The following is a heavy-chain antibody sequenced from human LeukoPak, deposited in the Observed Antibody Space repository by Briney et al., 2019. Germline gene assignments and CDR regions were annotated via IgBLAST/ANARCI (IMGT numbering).Heavy chain of an antibody. CDR2: IYYTGST. CDR1: GGSFSGYY. Sequence: PSETLSLTCAVYGGSFSGYYWGCIRQPPGKGLEWIGYIYYTGSTYYNPSLKSRVTISVDTSKNQFSLKLSSVTAADTAVYYCARTLPRSISSWGQGTLVTVSS. J-gene: IGHJ5*02. CDR3: ARTLPRSISS. D-gene: IGHD2/OR15-2a*01. V-gene: IGHV4-34*01.